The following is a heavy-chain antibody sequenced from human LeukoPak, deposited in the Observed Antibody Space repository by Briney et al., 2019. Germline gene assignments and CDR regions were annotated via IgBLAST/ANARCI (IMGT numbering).Heavy chain of an antibody. CDR3: AKEGVVVAAGFYFDY. J-gene: IGHJ4*02. CDR2: IKQDGSEK. V-gene: IGHV3-7*01. CDR1: GFTFSSYW. Sequence: GGSLRLSCAASGFTFSSYWMSWVRQAPGKGLEWVANIKQDGSEKYYVDSVKGRFTISRDNAKNSLYLQMNSLRAEDTAVYYCAKEGVVVAAGFYFDYWGQGTLVTVSS. D-gene: IGHD2-15*01.